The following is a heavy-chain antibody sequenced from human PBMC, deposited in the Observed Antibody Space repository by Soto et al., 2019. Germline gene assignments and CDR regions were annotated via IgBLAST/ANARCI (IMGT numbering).Heavy chain of an antibody. CDR1: GCRFYRYW. D-gene: IGHD3-16*01. CDR2: FNPRDSDA. J-gene: IGHJ4*02. V-gene: IGHV5-51*01. Sequence: GGALETYFQCSGCRFYRYWIGLVLQMPRKGLEVVGIFNPRDSDARYSPPFQGQVTISADKTITTTFLQGSSVEASDSAMYYCARRVGDYFDYWGQGTLVTVSS. CDR3: ARRVGDYFDY.